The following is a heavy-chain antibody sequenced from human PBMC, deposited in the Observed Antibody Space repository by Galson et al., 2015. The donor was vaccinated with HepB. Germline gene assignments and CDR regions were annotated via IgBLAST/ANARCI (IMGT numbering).Heavy chain of an antibody. V-gene: IGHV3-21*01. J-gene: IGHJ6*03. CDR2: ISSSSSYI. CDR3: ARDWHTDHQKRDYYYYYMDV. Sequence: SLRLSCAASGFTFSSYSMNWVRQAPGKGLEWVSSISSSSSYIYYADSVKGRFTISRDNAKNSLYLQMNSLRAEDTAVYYCARDWHTDHQKRDYYYYYMDVWGKGTTVTVSS. CDR1: GFTFSSYS. D-gene: IGHD5-18*01.